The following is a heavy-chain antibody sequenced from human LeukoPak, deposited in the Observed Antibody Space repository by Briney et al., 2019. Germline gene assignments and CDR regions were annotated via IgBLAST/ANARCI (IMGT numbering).Heavy chain of an antibody. Sequence: GGSLRLSCAASGFTFSSYAMSWVRQAPGKGLEWVSAISGSGGRTYYADSVKGRFTISRDNSKNTLYLQMNSLRAEDTAVYYCARYCSSTSCYTGYYYTMGVWGQGTTVTVSS. V-gene: IGHV3-23*01. CDR2: ISGSGGRT. CDR3: ARYCSSTSCYTGYYYTMGV. CDR1: GFTFSSYA. D-gene: IGHD2-2*02. J-gene: IGHJ6*02.